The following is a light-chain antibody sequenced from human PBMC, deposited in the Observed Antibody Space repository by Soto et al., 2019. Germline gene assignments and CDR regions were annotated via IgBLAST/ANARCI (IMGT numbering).Light chain of an antibody. Sequence: DIQMTQSPSTLSEFVGDTVTITCRASQNINRYLAWYQQKPGKAPKLLIYDSSNLERGVPSRSSGSGYGTELTLTISSLQFDDFATYYCQQYNSYSRYTFGQGTKVDI. V-gene: IGKV1-5*01. CDR1: QNINRY. CDR3: QQYNSYSRYT. J-gene: IGKJ2*01. CDR2: DSS.